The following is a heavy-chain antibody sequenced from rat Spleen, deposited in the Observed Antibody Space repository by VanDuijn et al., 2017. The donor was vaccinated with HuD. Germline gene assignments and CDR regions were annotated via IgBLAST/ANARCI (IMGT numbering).Heavy chain of an antibody. D-gene: IGHD1-1*01. CDR3: ARRPYYSAYFDY. CDR2: ISYDGSST. V-gene: IGHV5-29*01. Sequence: EVQLVESGGGLVQPGRSMKLSCAASGFTFSNYGMAWVRQAPTKGLEWVATISYDGSSTYYRDSVKGRFTISRDNAKSTLYLQMDSLRSEDTATYYCARRPYYSAYFDYWGQGVMVTVSS. CDR1: GFTFSNYG. J-gene: IGHJ2*01.